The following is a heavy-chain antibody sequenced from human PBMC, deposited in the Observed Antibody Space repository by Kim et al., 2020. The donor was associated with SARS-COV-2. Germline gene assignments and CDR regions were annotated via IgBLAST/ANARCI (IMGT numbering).Heavy chain of an antibody. CDR3: AKDWDGGYGANLGVDY. CDR2: ISYDGSTK. D-gene: IGHD4-17*01. CDR1: GFTFSSYG. Sequence: GGSLRLSCAASGFTFSSYGMHWVRQAPGKGLEWVAVISYDGSTKYYADSVKGRFTISRDNSKNTLYLQMNSLRAEDTAVYYCAKDWDGGYGANLGVDYWG. J-gene: IGHJ4*01. V-gene: IGHV3-30*18.